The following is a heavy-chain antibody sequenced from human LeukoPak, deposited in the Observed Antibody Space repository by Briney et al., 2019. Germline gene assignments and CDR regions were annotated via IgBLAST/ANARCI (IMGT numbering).Heavy chain of an antibody. D-gene: IGHD3-22*01. Sequence: GGSLRLSCAASGFTFNRCWMSWVRQAPGKGLEWVANIKEDGSEKFYVDSVKGRFSISRDNAKNSLYLQMNSLRAEDTAVYFCARDVGGGYFPTWGQGTLVTVSS. CDR2: IKEDGSEK. CDR1: GFTFNRCW. J-gene: IGHJ4*02. V-gene: IGHV3-7*01. CDR3: ARDVGGGYFPT.